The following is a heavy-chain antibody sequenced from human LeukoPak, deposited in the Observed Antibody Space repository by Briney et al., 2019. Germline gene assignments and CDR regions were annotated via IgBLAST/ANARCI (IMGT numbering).Heavy chain of an antibody. CDR2: IKSKTDGGTT. J-gene: IGHJ4*02. Sequence: GGSLRLSCAASGFTFSSAWMSWVRQAPGKGLEWVGRIKSKTDGGTTDYAAPVKGRFTISRDDSKNTLYLQMNSLKTEDTAVYYCTNRMVRGVIITIYWGQGTLVTVSS. CDR1: GFTFSSAW. V-gene: IGHV3-15*01. CDR3: TNRMVRGVIITIY. D-gene: IGHD3-10*01.